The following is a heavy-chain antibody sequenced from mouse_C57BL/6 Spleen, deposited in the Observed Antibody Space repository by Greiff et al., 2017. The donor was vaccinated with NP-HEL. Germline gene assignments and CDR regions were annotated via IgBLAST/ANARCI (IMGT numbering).Heavy chain of an antibody. V-gene: IGHV5-9-1*02. CDR3: TRGDDGYYRYFDV. D-gene: IGHD2-3*01. Sequence: EVQLVESGEGLVKPGGSLKLSCAASGFTFSSYAMSWVRQTPEKRLEWVAYISSGGDYIYYADTVKGRFTISRDNARNTLYLQMSSLKSEDTAMYYCTRGDDGYYRYFDVWGTGTTVTVSS. CDR2: ISSGGDYI. CDR1: GFTFSSYA. J-gene: IGHJ1*03.